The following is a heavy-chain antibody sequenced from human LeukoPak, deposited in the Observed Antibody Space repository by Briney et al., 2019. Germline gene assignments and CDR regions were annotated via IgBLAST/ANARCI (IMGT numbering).Heavy chain of an antibody. J-gene: IGHJ4*02. Sequence: PSETLSLTCAIYGGSFGGYSWTWIRQPPGEGLEWIGEISHSGSTNYNPSLKSRVTMSADTSKSQFSLKLSSVTAADTAVYYCARVRAPFSTGYYHYWGQGTLVTVS. CDR1: GGSFGGYS. CDR2: ISHSGST. D-gene: IGHD3-9*01. V-gene: IGHV4-34*01. CDR3: ARVRAPFSTGYYHY.